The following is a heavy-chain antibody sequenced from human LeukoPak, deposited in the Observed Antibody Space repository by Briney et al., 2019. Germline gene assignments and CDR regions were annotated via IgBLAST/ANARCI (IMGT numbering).Heavy chain of an antibody. Sequence: PSETLSLTCVVYGGSFSGYYWSWIRQPAGKGLEWIGRIYTSGSTNYNPSLKSRVTMSVDTSKNQFSLKLSSVTAADTAVYYCARERFDRFGELLPYYYYYYMDVWGKGTTVTVSS. V-gene: IGHV4-4*07. J-gene: IGHJ6*03. D-gene: IGHD3-10*01. CDR2: IYTSGST. CDR3: ARERFDRFGELLPYYYYYYMDV. CDR1: GGSFSGYY.